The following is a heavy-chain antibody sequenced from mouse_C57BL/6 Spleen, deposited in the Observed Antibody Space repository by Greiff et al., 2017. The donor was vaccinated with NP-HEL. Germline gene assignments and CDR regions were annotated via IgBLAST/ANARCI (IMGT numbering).Heavy chain of an antibody. D-gene: IGHD2-5*01. CDR2: IDPSDSYT. J-gene: IGHJ3*01. CDR1: GYTFTSYW. CDR3: ARGDYSNYEAWFAY. Sequence: QVQLQQPGAELVRPGTSVKLSCKASGYTFTSYWMHWVKQRPGQGLEWIGVIDPSDSYTNYNQKFKGKATLTVDTSSSTAYMQLSSLTSEDSAVYYCARGDYSNYEAWFAYWGQGTLVTVSA. V-gene: IGHV1-59*01.